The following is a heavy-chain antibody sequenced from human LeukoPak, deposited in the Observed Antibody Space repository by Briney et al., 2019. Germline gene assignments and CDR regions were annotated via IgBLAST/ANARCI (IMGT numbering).Heavy chain of an antibody. D-gene: IGHD6-19*01. Sequence: GGSLRLSCAASGFNFRNYVMSWVRQAPGKGLEWVSTISGSTGSGGNTYYADSVKGRFTISRDNSKYPLYLQMNSLRAEDTAVYYCLRGGWGSLLDYWGQGTLVTVSS. CDR1: GFNFRNYV. CDR3: LRGGWGSLLDY. V-gene: IGHV3-23*01. J-gene: IGHJ4*02. CDR2: ISGSTGSGGNT.